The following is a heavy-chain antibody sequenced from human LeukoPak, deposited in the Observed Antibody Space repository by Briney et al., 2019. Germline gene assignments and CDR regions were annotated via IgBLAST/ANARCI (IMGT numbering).Heavy chain of an antibody. Sequence: SETLSLTCAVYGGSFSGYYWSWIRQPPGKGLEWIGEINHSGSTNYNPSLKSRVTILVDTSKNQFSLKLSSVTAADTAVYYCAXXXLXCSSTSCYYYYYYYGMDVWGQGTTVTVSS. CDR3: AXXXLXCSSTSCYYYYYYYGMDV. D-gene: IGHD2-2*01. CDR1: GGSFSGYY. CDR2: INHSGST. V-gene: IGHV4-34*01. J-gene: IGHJ6*02.